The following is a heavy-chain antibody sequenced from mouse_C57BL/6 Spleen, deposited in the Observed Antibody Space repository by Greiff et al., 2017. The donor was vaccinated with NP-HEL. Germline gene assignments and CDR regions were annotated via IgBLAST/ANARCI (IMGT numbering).Heavy chain of an antibody. CDR3: ARECRADYAMDY. CDR2: INPNNGGT. J-gene: IGHJ4*01. CDR1: GYTFTDYY. V-gene: IGHV1-26*01. Sequence: VQLQQSGPELVKPGASVKISCKASGYTFTDYYMNWVKQSHGKSLEWIGDINPNNGGTSYNQKFKGKATLTVDKSSSTAYMELRSLTSEDSAVYYCARECRADYAMDYWGQGTSVTVSS.